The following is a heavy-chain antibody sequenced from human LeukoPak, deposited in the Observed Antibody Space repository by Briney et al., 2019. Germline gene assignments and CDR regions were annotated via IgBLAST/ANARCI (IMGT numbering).Heavy chain of an antibody. CDR3: ARVCSSGRCLDY. CDR2: INHSGST. V-gene: IGHV4-38-2*02. D-gene: IGHD2-15*01. J-gene: IGHJ4*02. Sequence: SETLSLTXTVSGYSISSGYYWAWMREPPGKGLERIGSINHSGSTYYNPSLKSRVTVSVDTSKNQVSLRLSSVTAADTAVYYCARVCSSGRCLDYWGQGTLVTVSS. CDR1: GYSISSGYY.